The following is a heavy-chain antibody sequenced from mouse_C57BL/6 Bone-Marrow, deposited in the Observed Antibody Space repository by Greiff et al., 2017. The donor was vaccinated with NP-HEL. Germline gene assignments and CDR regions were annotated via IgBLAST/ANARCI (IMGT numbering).Heavy chain of an antibody. CDR2: FHPYNDDT. J-gene: IGHJ4*01. D-gene: IGHD1-1*01. CDR3: AKRSNFDYAMDY. V-gene: IGHV1-47*01. Sequence: VQGVESGAELVKPGASVKMSCKASGYTFTTYPIQWMKQSHGQCLEWIGNFHPYNDDTKYNEKFKGKATLTVEKSSSTVYLDLSRLTSDDSAVYDCAKRSNFDYAMDYWGQGTSVTVSA. CDR1: GYTFTTYP.